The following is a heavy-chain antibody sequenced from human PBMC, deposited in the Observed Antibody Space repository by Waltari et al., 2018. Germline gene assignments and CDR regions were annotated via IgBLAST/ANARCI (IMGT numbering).Heavy chain of an antibody. CDR2: IYWDDDK. CDR1: GFSLSTNGVG. V-gene: IGHV2-5*02. Sequence: QITLKESGPTLVKPTETLTLTCTFSGFSLSTNGVGVGWIRQPPGEALEWLALIYWDDDKRYRSSLRDRRTIIKDTSKNQVVLTMTYMEPVDTATYFCARTDHYWSGSHYFDSWGLGTLVTVS. J-gene: IGHJ4*02. CDR3: ARTDHYWSGSHYFDS. D-gene: IGHD3-3*02.